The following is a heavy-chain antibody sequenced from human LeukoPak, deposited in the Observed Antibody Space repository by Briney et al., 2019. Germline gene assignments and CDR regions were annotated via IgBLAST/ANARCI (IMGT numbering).Heavy chain of an antibody. CDR3: TKTLAAAGSEYFQH. V-gene: IGHV3-20*04. J-gene: IGHJ1*01. CDR1: GFTFDDYG. CDR2: INWNGGST. D-gene: IGHD6-13*01. Sequence: GGSLRLSCAASGFTFDDYGMSWVRQAPGKGLEWVSGINWNGGSTGYADSVKGRFTISRDNAKKSLYLQMNSLRVEDTALYYCTKTLAAAGSEYFQHWGQGTLVTVSS.